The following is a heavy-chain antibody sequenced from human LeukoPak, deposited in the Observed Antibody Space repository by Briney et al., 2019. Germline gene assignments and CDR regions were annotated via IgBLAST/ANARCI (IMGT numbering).Heavy chain of an antibody. D-gene: IGHD1-26*01. CDR3: AKGLLSNSQRGYFDC. J-gene: IGHJ4*02. Sequence: GGSLRLSCVASGFTFDNYGMSWVRQAPGKGLEWVSGITGSGYYTYSADSVKGRFTISRDNSKNTLYLQMNSLRIEDTAVYYCAKGLLSNSQRGYFDCWGQGALVSVSS. CDR2: ITGSGYYT. CDR1: GFTFDNYG. V-gene: IGHV3-23*01.